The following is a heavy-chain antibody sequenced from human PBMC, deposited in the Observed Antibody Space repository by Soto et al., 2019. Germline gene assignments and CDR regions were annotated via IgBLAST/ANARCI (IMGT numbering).Heavy chain of an antibody. D-gene: IGHD2-2*01. CDR3: AREDSIIIPAVSDF. CDR1: GFAFNNYG. Sequence: PGGSLRLSGTVSGFAFNNYGINWVRQAPGKGLEWVSSISKSYYTYYSDSVKGRFTSSRDNAKNSVSLQMNTLRVEDTAVYYCAREDSIIIPAVSDFWGQGTLVTVSS. CDR2: ISKSYYT. V-gene: IGHV3-21*01. J-gene: IGHJ4*02.